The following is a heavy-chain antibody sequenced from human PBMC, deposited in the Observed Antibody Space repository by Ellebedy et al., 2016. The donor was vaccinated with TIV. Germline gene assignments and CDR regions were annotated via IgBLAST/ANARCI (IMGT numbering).Heavy chain of an antibody. D-gene: IGHD3-22*01. CDR1: GFSFKDYW. Sequence: GESLKISXAASGFSFKDYWMSWVRQAPGKGLEWAANINEDGSEKYYADSVKGRFTISRDNSKNTLYLQMNSLRAEDTAVYYCARDLQPYYYDSSGYLVENWFDPWGQGTLVTVSS. CDR3: ARDLQPYYYDSSGYLVENWFDP. V-gene: IGHV3-7*01. J-gene: IGHJ5*02. CDR2: INEDGSEK.